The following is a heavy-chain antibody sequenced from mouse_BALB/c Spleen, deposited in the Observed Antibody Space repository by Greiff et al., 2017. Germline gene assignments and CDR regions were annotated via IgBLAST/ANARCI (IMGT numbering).Heavy chain of an antibody. V-gene: IGHV5-17*02. CDR1: GFTFSSFG. J-gene: IGHJ3*01. CDR2: ISSGSSTI. Sequence: EVKLMESGGGLVQPGGSRKLSCAASGFTFSSFGMHWVRQAPEKGLEWVAYISSGSSTIYYADTVKGRFTISRDNPKNTLFLQMTSLRSEDTAMYYCARGELFAYWGQGTLVTVSA. CDR3: ARGELFAY.